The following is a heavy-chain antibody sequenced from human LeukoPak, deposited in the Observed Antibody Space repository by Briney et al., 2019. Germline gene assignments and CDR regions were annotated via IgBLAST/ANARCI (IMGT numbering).Heavy chain of an antibody. V-gene: IGHV1-8*01. J-gene: IGHJ4*02. Sequence: ASVTVSCKASGYTFTSYDINWVRQAPGQGLEWMGWMNPNSGNTDYAQKFQGRVTMTRSTSISTAYMELISLRSEDTAVYYCARGQTGDYRFDYWGQGTLVTVSS. CDR3: ARGQTGDYRFDY. CDR1: GYTFTSYD. CDR2: MNPNSGNT. D-gene: IGHD2-21*01.